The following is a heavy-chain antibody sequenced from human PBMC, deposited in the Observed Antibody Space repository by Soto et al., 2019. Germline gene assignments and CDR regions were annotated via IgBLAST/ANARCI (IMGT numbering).Heavy chain of an antibody. J-gene: IGHJ4*02. V-gene: IGHV3-21*01. CDR1: GFTFSSYS. D-gene: IGHD3-16*01. CDR2: ISSSSSYI. Sequence: EVQLVESGGGLVKPGGSLRLSCAASGFTFSSYSMNWVRQAPGKGLEWVSSISSSSSYIYYADSVKGRFTISRDNAKNSLYLQMNSLRAEDTAVYYCARDRAVLGSYGGQRAPEVYWGQGTLVTVSS. CDR3: ARDRAVLGSYGGQRAPEVY.